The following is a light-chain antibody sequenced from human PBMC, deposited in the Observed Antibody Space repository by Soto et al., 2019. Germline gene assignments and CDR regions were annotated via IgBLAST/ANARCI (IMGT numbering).Light chain of an antibody. V-gene: IGKV1-5*03. CDR1: QSINSW. CDR3: QQYNSYSPTWT. CDR2: KAS. Sequence: DIQMTQSPSTLSASVGDRVTITCRASQSINSWLAWYQQKPGKAPKLLIYKASTLESGVPSRFSGSGSGTEFTLTISSLQPDDFATYYCQQYNSYSPTWTFGQGTMVEIK. J-gene: IGKJ1*01.